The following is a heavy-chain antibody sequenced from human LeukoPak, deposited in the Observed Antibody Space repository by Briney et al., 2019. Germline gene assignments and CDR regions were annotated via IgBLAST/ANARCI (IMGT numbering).Heavy chain of an antibody. Sequence: GGSLRLSCAASGFTFSSYGMHWVRQAPGKGLEWVAVISYDGSNKYYADSVKGRFTISRDNAKNSLYLQMNSLRAEDTAVYYCARGEARAYGMDVWGQGTTVTVSS. CDR1: GFTFSSYG. J-gene: IGHJ6*02. V-gene: IGHV3-30*03. CDR3: ARGEARAYGMDV. CDR2: ISYDGSNK.